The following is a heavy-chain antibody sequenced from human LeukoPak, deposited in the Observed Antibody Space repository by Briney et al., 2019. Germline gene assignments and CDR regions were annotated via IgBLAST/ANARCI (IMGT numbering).Heavy chain of an antibody. V-gene: IGHV3-11*04. CDR1: GFTFSDYY. CDR3: ARAPMRYCSSTSCLEDYYYYYMDV. J-gene: IGHJ6*03. CDR2: ISSSGSTI. Sequence: GGSLRLSCAASGFTFSDYYMSWIRQAPGKGLEWVSYISSSGSTIYYADSVKGRFTISRDNAKNSLYLQMNSLRAEDTAVYYCARAPMRYCSSTSCLEDYYYYYMDVWGKGTTVTVSS. D-gene: IGHD2-2*01.